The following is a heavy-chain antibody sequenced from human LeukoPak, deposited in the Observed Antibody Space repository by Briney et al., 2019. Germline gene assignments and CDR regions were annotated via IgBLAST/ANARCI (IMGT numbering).Heavy chain of an antibody. J-gene: IGHJ4*02. V-gene: IGHV3-53*01. CDR3: ASGGAGARKFYSDPFHY. D-gene: IGHD2-15*01. Sequence: GGSLRLSCAASGFTVSSNYMSWVRQAPGKGLEWVSILYSAGATYYADSVRGRFTISRDSSKNMVCLQMNSLRAEDTAVYYCASGGAGARKFYSDPFHYWGQVTLVTVSS. CDR2: LYSAGAT. CDR1: GFTVSSNY.